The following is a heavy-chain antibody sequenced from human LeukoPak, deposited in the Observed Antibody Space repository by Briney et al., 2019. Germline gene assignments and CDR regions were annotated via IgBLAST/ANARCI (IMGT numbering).Heavy chain of an antibody. J-gene: IGHJ4*02. CDR3: SGGRDIAVAGPGGYFDF. V-gene: IGHV3-20*04. CDR2: ITWNGGST. CDR1: GFTFDDHA. D-gene: IGHD6-19*01. Sequence: PGGSLRLSCAASGFTFDDHAMSWVRQAPGKGLQWVSTITWNGGSTAYADSVKGRFTISRDNAKNSLFLQMSSLTAEDTAVYYCSGGRDIAVAGPGGYFDFWGQGSLVTVSS.